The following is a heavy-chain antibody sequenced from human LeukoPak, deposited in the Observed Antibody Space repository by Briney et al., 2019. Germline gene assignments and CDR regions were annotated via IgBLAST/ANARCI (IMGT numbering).Heavy chain of an antibody. CDR2: ISSNGGST. D-gene: IGHD2-15*01. CDR3: ARGRCSGDNCYLPDY. Sequence: PGGSLRLSCSASGFTFSSYAMHWVRQAPGKGLEYVSAISSNGGSTYYADSVKGRFTISRDNSKNTLYLQMNSLRAEDTAVFYCARGRCSGDNCYLPDYWGQGTLVIVSS. CDR1: GFTFSSYA. J-gene: IGHJ4*02. V-gene: IGHV3-64*04.